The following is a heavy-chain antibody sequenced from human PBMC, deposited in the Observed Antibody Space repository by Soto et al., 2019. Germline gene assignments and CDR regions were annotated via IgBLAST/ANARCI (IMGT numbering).Heavy chain of an antibody. CDR3: ARDPSHSYYTPFYYFDY. J-gene: IGHJ4*02. V-gene: IGHV3-23*01. CDR1: GFTFSPYA. D-gene: IGHD1-26*01. Sequence: EVQLLESGGGVGQPGGSLRLSFAASGFTFSPYAMSWVRQAPGNGLEWVSAMSGSGSNTYYADSVKRRFTISRDDSKSTLYLQMNSLRAEDTAVYYCARDPSHSYYTPFYYFDYWGQGTLVTVSS. CDR2: MSGSGSNT.